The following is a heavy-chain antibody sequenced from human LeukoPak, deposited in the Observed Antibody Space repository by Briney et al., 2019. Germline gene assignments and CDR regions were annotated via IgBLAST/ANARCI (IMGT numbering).Heavy chain of an antibody. Sequence: PGGSLRLSCAASAFTFSTYTMNWVRQTPGKGLEWVSSISSSSSYIFYADSVKGRFTISRDNAKHSLYLQMNSLRVEDTAMYYCARAENYGRVPYYFDSWGQGTLVTVSS. CDR2: ISSSSSYI. CDR1: AFTFSTYT. J-gene: IGHJ4*02. CDR3: ARAENYGRVPYYFDS. D-gene: IGHD3-10*01. V-gene: IGHV3-21*01.